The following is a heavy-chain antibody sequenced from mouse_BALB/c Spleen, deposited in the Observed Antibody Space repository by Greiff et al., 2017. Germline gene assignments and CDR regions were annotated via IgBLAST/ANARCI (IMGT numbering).Heavy chain of an antibody. CDR2: ISSGGSYT. J-gene: IGHJ2*01. CDR3: ARQKTDYFDY. V-gene: IGHV5-9-3*01. CDR1: GFTFSSYA. Sequence: EVQVVESGGGLVKPGGSLKLSCAASGFTFSSYAMSWVRQTPEKRLEWVATISSGGSYTYYPDSVKGRFTISRDNAKNTLYLQMSSLRSEDTAMYYCARQKTDYFDYWGQGTTLTVSS.